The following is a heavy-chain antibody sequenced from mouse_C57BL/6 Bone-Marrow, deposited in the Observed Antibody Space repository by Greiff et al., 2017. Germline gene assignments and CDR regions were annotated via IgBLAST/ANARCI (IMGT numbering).Heavy chain of an antibody. CDR1: GYTFTSYW. CDR2: IYPGSGST. CDR3: ARSSGDGDFDY. Sequence: QVQLQQPGAELVKPGASVKMSCTASGYTFTSYWITWVKQRPGQGLEWIGDIYPGSGSTNYNAKFKSKATLTVAPSSSTAYMQHSSLTSEDAAVYYCARSSGDGDFDYWGQGTTLTVSS. J-gene: IGHJ2*01. D-gene: IGHD3-3*01. V-gene: IGHV1-55*01.